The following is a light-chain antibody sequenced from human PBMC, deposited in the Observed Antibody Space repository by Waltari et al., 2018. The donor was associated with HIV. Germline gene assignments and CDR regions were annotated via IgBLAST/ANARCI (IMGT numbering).Light chain of an antibody. CDR2: EGI. J-gene: IGLJ3*02. V-gene: IGLV2-23*01. Sequence: QSALTQPASVSGSPGQSITISCTGGSSDVGSYNLFSWYQQHPGKAPKLMIYEGINRPSGVSNRFSGSKSGNTASLTISGLQAEDEADYYCCSYAGSSNWVFGGGTKLTVL. CDR3: CSYAGSSNWV. CDR1: SSDVGSYNL.